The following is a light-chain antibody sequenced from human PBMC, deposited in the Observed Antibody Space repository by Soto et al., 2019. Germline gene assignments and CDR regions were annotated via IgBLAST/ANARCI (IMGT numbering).Light chain of an antibody. Sequence: SYELTQPPSVSVSPGQTARITCSGAALPKQYAYWYQEKPGQAPVLLIYKDNERPSGIPERFSGSSSGTTATLTISGVQAEDEADYYCQSADISGTYVFATGTKLTVL. CDR2: KDN. CDR3: QSADISGTYV. CDR1: ALPKQY. V-gene: IGLV3-25*02. J-gene: IGLJ1*01.